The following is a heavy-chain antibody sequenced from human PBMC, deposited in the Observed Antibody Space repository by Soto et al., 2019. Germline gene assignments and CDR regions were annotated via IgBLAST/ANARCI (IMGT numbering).Heavy chain of an antibody. J-gene: IGHJ3*02. CDR3: ARAFIAAAGTDAFDI. CDR1: GGSFSGYY. CDR2: VNHSGST. D-gene: IGHD6-13*01. V-gene: IGHV4-34*01. Sequence: QSQTLSLTCAVYGGSFSGYYWSWIRQPPGKGLEWIGEVNHSGSTNYNPSLKSRVTISVDTSKNQFSLKLSSVTAADTAVYYCARAFIAAAGTDAFDIWGQGTMVTVSS.